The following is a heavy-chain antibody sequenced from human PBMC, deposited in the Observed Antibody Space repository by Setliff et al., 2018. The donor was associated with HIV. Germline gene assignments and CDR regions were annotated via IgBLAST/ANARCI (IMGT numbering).Heavy chain of an antibody. J-gene: IGHJ4*02. CDR1: AGSIRSSTYY. D-gene: IGHD6-19*01. CDR2: IYYSGST. CDR3: IIAYSSGWLAPMGFDS. V-gene: IGHV4-39*01. Sequence: SETLSLTCTVSAGSIRSSTYYWAWIRQPPGKGLEWIGTIYYSGSTYYNPSLKSRATISVDMSKNQFSLRLSSVTAADTAVYYCIIAYSSGWLAPMGFDSWGQGTPVTVSS.